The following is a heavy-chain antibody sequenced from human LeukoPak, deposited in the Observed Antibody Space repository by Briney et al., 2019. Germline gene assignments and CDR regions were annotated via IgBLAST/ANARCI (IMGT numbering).Heavy chain of an antibody. J-gene: IGHJ1*01. Sequence: ASVKVSCKASGGTFSSYAISWVRQAPGQGLEWMGGIIPIFSTANYAQKFQGRVTITADESTSTAYMELSSLRSEDTAVYYCARAHRSITMIVASDPRAEYFQHWGQGTLVTVSS. CDR3: ARAHRSITMIVASDPRAEYFQH. CDR2: IIPIFSTA. V-gene: IGHV1-69*01. CDR1: GGTFSSYA. D-gene: IGHD3-22*01.